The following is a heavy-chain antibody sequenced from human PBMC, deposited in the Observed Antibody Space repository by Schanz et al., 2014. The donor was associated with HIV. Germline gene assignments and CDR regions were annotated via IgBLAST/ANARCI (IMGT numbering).Heavy chain of an antibody. CDR3: ARDDAVGGGYNDF. CDR2: ISYDGSNK. Sequence: QVQLVESGGGVVQPGRSLRLSCAASGITFSTSGMHWVRQSPGKGLEWVAVISYDGSNKYYADSVKGRFTISRDNAKNSLYLQMYSLRAEDTALYYCARDDAVGGGYNDFWGQGTLVTVSS. D-gene: IGHD6-19*01. J-gene: IGHJ4*02. V-gene: IGHV3-33*05. CDR1: GITFSTSG.